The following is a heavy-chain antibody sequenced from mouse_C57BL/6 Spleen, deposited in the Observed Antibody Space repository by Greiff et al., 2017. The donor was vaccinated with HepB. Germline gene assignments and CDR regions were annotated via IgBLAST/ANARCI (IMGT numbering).Heavy chain of an antibody. CDR1: GFTFSDYY. V-gene: IGHV5-16*01. D-gene: IGHD1-1*01. CDR3: ARFTTVVAFDY. Sequence: EVQVVESEGGLVQPGSSMKLSCTASGFTFSDYYMAWVRQVPEKGLEWVANINYDGSSTYYLDSLKSRFIISRDNAKNILYLQMSSLKSEDTATYYCARFTTVVAFDYWGQGTTLTVSS. CDR2: INYDGSST. J-gene: IGHJ2*01.